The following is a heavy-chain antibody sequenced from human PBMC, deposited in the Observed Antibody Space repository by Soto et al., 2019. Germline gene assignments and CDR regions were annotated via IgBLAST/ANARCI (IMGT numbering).Heavy chain of an antibody. D-gene: IGHD3-22*01. CDR2: IYWEDDK. CDR1: GFSLSTIGLS. V-gene: IGHV2-5*02. CDR3: ARMRKEESSGYFYTWFDP. J-gene: IGHJ5*02. Sequence: QITLKASGPTLVKPTEPLTLTGTFSGFSLSTIGLSVGWIRQPPGKALYWLVLIYWEDDKRYNPSRASRLTITKDTSKNQVGITMTKMDTVDTATYHCARMRKEESSGYFYTWFDPWGQGTLVTVSS.